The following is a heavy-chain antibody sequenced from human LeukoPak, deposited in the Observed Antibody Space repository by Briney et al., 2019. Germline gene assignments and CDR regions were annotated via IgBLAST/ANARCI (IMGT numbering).Heavy chain of an antibody. D-gene: IGHD2-8*01. Sequence: ASVKVSCKASGYTFTSYGISWVRQAPGQGLEWMGWISAYNGNTNYAQKLQGRVTMTTDTSTSTAYMELRSLRSDDTAVYYCARDSGTYCTNGACYLSYWGQGTLVTVSS. J-gene: IGHJ4*02. V-gene: IGHV1-18*01. CDR3: ARDSGTYCTNGACYLSY. CDR1: GYTFTSYG. CDR2: ISAYNGNT.